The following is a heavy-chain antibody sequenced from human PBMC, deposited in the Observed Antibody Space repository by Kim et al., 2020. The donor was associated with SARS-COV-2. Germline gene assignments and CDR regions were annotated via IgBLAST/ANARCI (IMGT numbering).Heavy chain of an antibody. CDR2: IDPSDSYT. CDR1: GYSFTSYW. V-gene: IGHV5-10-1*01. J-gene: IGHJ4*02. Sequence: GESLKISCKGSGYSFTSYWISWVRQMPGKGLEWMGRIDPSDSYTNYSPSFQGHVTISADKSISTAYLQWSSLKASDTAMYYCARRVNRGDHNNPYYFDYWGQGTLVTVSS. CDR3: ARRVNRGDHNNPYYFDY. D-gene: IGHD2-21*02.